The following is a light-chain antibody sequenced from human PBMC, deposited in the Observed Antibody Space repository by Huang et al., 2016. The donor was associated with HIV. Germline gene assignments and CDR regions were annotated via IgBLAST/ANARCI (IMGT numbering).Light chain of an antibody. CDR3: QQTYSTIT. CDR2: AAS. Sequence: DIQMTQSPSSLSASVGDRVTITCRTSQSINTYLNWYQQKPGKAPILLIYAASSLQSGVPSRVRGSGSGTDFALTISSLQPEDFATYYCQQTYSTITFGQGTRLEIK. V-gene: IGKV1-39*01. J-gene: IGKJ5*01. CDR1: QSINTY.